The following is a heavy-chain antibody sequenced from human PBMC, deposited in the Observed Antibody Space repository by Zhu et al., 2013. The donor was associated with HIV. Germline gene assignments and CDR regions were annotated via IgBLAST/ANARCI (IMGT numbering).Heavy chain of an antibody. D-gene: IGHD5-18*01. V-gene: IGHV1-8*01. CDR2: MNPNSGNT. J-gene: IGHJ6*02. CDR3: ARRGYSYGYDYYYGMDV. Sequence: QVQLVQSGAEVKKPGASVKVSCKASGYTFTSYDINWVRQATGQGLEWMGWMNPNSGNTGYAQKFQGRVTMTRNTSISTAYMELSSLRSEDTAVYYCARRGYSYGYDYYYGMDVWGQGTTVTVSS. CDR1: GYTFTSYD.